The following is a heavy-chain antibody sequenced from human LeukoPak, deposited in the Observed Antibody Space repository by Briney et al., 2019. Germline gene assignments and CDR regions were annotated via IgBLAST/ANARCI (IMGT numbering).Heavy chain of an antibody. Sequence: ASVKVSCKASGYTFTSYAMHWVRQAPGQRLEWMGWINAGNGNTKYSQKFQGRVTITRDTSASTAYMELSSLRSEDTAVYYCARTWFGEFPFDYWGQGTLVTVSS. CDR3: ARTWFGEFPFDY. V-gene: IGHV1-3*01. CDR1: GYTFTSYA. J-gene: IGHJ4*02. CDR2: INAGNGNT. D-gene: IGHD3-10*01.